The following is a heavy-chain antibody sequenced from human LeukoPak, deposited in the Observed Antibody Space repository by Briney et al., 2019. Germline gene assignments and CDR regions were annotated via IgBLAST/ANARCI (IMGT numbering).Heavy chain of an antibody. V-gene: IGHV1-69*04. CDR1: GGTFSSYA. CDR3: ATAGSSSVIYWRYYYYMDV. CDR2: IIPILGIA. D-gene: IGHD2-2*01. Sequence: SVKVSCKASGGTFSSYAISWVRQAPGQGLEWMGRIIPILGIANYAQKFQGRVTITADKSTSTAYMELSSLRSEDTAVYYCATAGSSSVIYWRYYYYMDVWGKGTTVTVSS. J-gene: IGHJ6*03.